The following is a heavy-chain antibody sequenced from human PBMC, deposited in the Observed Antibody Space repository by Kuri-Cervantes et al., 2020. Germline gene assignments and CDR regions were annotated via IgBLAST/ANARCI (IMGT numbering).Heavy chain of an antibody. CDR3: ARWNYDFWSGYSEGLFDY. CDR1: GYTFTSYD. Sequence: ASVKVSCKASGYTFTSYDINWVRQATGQGLEWMGWMNPNSGNTGYAQKFQGRVTMTRNTSISTAYMELSSLRSDDTAVYYCARWNYDFWSGYSEGLFDYWGQGTLVTVSS. D-gene: IGHD3-3*01. CDR2: MNPNSGNT. V-gene: IGHV1-8*01. J-gene: IGHJ4*02.